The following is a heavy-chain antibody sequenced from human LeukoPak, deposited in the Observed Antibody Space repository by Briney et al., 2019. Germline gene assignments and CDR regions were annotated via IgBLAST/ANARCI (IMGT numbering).Heavy chain of an antibody. D-gene: IGHD6-25*01. CDR2: IYLGESDT. V-gene: IGHV5-51*01. Sequence: GGPLNTSFQASGSSSISYWSGWLRRLQGKGLKWMRIIYLGESDTRYTPSLQGQVTISADKSISTAYLQWSILKASVTAMYYCVRSATFDIWGPGTMVTVSS. CDR1: GSSSISYW. J-gene: IGHJ3*02. CDR3: VRSATFDI.